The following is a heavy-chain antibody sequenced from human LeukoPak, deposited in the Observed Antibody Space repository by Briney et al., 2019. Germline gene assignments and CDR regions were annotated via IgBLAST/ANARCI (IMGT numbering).Heavy chain of an antibody. J-gene: IGHJ4*02. CDR2: INPNSSGT. D-gene: IGHD3-10*01. V-gene: IGHV1-2*02. CDR1: GYTFTGYY. CDR3: ARGATMVRGVMNY. Sequence: APVKVSCKASGYTFTGYYMHWVRQAPGQGLEWMGWINPNSSGTNYAQKFQGRVAMTRDTSISTAYMELSRLRSDDTAVYYCARGATMVRGVMNYWGQGTLVTVSS.